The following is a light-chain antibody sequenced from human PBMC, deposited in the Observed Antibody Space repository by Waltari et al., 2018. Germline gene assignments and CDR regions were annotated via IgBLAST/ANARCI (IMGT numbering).Light chain of an antibody. CDR3: QQSSSVPRT. Sequence: DIHMTQSPSSLSASVGDRVTITCRASDSITSVNWYQQKPGRALRLLIYAASNLQTGVPSRFSGIGSGTHFTLTISSLQPDDLATYFCQQSSSVPRTFGQGTKIEMK. CDR2: AAS. V-gene: IGKV1-39*01. J-gene: IGKJ1*01. CDR1: DSITS.